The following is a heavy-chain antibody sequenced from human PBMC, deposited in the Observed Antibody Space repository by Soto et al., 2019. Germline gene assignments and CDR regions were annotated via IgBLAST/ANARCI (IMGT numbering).Heavy chain of an antibody. CDR3: AKYGRWLVHFYYYGMDV. CDR1: GFTFSSYA. D-gene: IGHD6-19*01. J-gene: IGHJ6*02. Sequence: EVQLLESGRGLVQPGGSLRLSCAASGFTFSSYAMSWVRQAPGKGLEWVSAISGSGGSTYYADSVKGRFTISRDNSKNTLYLQMNSLRAEDTAVYYCAKYGRWLVHFYYYGMDVWGRGTTVTVSS. CDR2: ISGSGGST. V-gene: IGHV3-23*01.